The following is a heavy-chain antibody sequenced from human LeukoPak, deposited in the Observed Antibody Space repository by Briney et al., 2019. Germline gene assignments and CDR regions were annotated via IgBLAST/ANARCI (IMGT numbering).Heavy chain of an antibody. CDR1: GGSISSYY. Sequence: SETLSLTCTVSGGSISSYYWSWTRQPAGKGLEWIGRIYTSGSTNYNPSLKSRVTMSVDTSKNQFSLKLSSVTAADTAVYYCARDTTVTTRGGFDPWGQGTLVTVSS. CDR2: IYTSGST. CDR3: ARDTTVTTRGGFDP. D-gene: IGHD4-17*01. J-gene: IGHJ5*02. V-gene: IGHV4-4*07.